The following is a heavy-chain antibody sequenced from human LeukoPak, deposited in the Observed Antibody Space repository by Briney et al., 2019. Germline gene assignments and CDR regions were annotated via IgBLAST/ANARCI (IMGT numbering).Heavy chain of an antibody. J-gene: IGHJ6*03. V-gene: IGHV3-30*18. CDR3: AKDSPMIVGSRNFYYMDV. D-gene: IGHD3-22*01. CDR1: GFTFSSYG. Sequence: GTSLRLSCAASGFTFSSYGMHWVRQAPGKGLEWVAVISYDGSNKYYGDSVKDRFTISRDNSKNTLYLQMNSLRAEDTAVYYCAKDSPMIVGSRNFYYMDVWGKGTTVTVSS. CDR2: ISYDGSNK.